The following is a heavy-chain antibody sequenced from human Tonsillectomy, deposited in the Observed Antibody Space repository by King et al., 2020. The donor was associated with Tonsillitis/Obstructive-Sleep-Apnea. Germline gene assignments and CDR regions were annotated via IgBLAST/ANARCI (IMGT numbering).Heavy chain of an antibody. V-gene: IGHV1-18*01. D-gene: IGHD2-15*01. J-gene: IGHJ2*01. CDR1: GYTFTTYG. CDR2: IRAYNGNT. Sequence: VQLVESGGEVKKPGASVKVSCKASGYTFTTYGIIWVRQSPGQGLEWMGWIRAYNGNTDYAQKFQGRVTLTTDTSTSTAYMERRSLTSDDTAVYCCARDGYCRGGSCYSYWYFDLWGRGTLVTVSS. CDR3: ARDGYCRGGSCYSYWYFDL.